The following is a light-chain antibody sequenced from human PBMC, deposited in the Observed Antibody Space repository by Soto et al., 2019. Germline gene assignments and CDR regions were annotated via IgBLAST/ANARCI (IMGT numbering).Light chain of an antibody. J-gene: IGKJ1*01. CDR2: KAS. CDR1: QTISSW. Sequence: DIQITQSPSTLSASVRERFTITCRASQTISSWLAWYQQKPGKAPKPLIYKASTLKSGVPSRFSGSGSGTEFTLTISSLQPDDFATYYCQHYNSYSEAFGQGTKVDIK. CDR3: QHYNSYSEA. V-gene: IGKV1-5*03.